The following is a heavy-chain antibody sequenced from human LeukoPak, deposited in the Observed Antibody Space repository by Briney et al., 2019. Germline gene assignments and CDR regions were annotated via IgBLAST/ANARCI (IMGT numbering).Heavy chain of an antibody. V-gene: IGHV3-30*18. D-gene: IGHD3-16*01. CDR2: ISYDGSNK. CDR3: AKDPYDYVWGIYSLVPGFDY. CDR1: GFTFSNYG. Sequence: GRSLRLSCAASGFTFSNYGMHWVRQAPGKGLEWVAVISYDGSNKYYADSVKGRFTFSRDNSKNSLYLQMNSLRDDVSAVYYCAKDPYDYVWGIYSLVPGFDYWGQGTLVTVSS. J-gene: IGHJ4*02.